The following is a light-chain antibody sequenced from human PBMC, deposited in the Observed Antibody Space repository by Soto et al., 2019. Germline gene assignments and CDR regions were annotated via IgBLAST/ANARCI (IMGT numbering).Light chain of an antibody. Sequence: DIQMTQSPSTLSGSVGDRVTITCRASQTISSWLAWYQQKPGKAPKLLIYKASTLKSGVPSRFSGSGSGTEFTLTITSLEPEYFAVYCCQQRRNWVSFGPGTRV. J-gene: IGKJ3*01. CDR1: QTISSW. CDR3: QQRRNWVS. V-gene: IGKV1-5*03. CDR2: KAS.